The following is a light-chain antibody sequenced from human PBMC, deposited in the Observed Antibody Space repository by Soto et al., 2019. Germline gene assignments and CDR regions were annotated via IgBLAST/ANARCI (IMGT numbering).Light chain of an antibody. CDR3: SSYTISSTYV. J-gene: IGLJ1*01. CDR2: EVT. V-gene: IGLV2-14*01. Sequence: QSALTQPASVSASPGQSISIACTGSISDVGTYHDVSWYRQHPGKGPKLLIYEVTNRPSGVSNRFSGSKSGNTASLTISGLQAEDEADYYCSSYTISSTYVFGSGTKVTVL. CDR1: ISDVGTYHD.